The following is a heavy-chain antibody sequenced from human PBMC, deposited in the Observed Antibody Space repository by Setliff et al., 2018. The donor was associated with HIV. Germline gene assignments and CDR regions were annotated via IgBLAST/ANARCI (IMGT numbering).Heavy chain of an antibody. CDR3: ARYVSTGFYFDF. Sequence: PSETLSLTCAVYGESFSAYSWTWIRQPPGKGLEWIGEINHSGSTTYNPSLRGRVTVSVDTSKNQFSLKLKSVTAADTAFYSCARYVSTGFYFDFWGQGMLVTVSS. D-gene: IGHD1-1*01. CDR2: INHSGST. CDR1: GESFSAYS. V-gene: IGHV4-34*01. J-gene: IGHJ4*02.